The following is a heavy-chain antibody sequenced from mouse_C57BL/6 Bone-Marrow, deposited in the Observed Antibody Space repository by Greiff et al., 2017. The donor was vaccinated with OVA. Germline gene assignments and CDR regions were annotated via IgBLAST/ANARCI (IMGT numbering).Heavy chain of an antibody. J-gene: IGHJ3*01. V-gene: IGHV1-26*01. Sequence: EVQLHQSGPELVKPGASVKISCKASGYTFTDYYMNWVKQSHGKSLEWIGAINPNNGGTSYNQKFKGKATLTVDKSSSTAYMELRSLTSEDSAVYYCAKYWAYCGQGTRVTVSA. CDR2: INPNNGGT. CDR1: GYTFTDYY. CDR3: AKYWAY.